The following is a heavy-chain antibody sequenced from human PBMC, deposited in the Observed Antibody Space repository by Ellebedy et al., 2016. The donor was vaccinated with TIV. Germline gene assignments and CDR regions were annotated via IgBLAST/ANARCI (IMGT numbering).Heavy chain of an antibody. Sequence: GESLKISCAASGFTFSSYAMSWVRQAPGKGLEWVSTISNTGSRTYYADSVKGRFTISRDNSKSTLDLQMSSLRAEDTAVYYCAKDRTPGDGYWVFDFWGQGTLVTVST. J-gene: IGHJ4*02. D-gene: IGHD5-18*01. V-gene: IGHV3-23*01. CDR3: AKDRTPGDGYWVFDF. CDR2: ISNTGSRT. CDR1: GFTFSSYA.